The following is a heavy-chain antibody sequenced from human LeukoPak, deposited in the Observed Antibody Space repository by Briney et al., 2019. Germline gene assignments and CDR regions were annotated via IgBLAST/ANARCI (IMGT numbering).Heavy chain of an antibody. D-gene: IGHD3-9*01. J-gene: IGHJ4*02. V-gene: IGHV3-74*01. CDR2: LSPDGSTS. Sequence: GGSLRLSCAASGFTFSSYWMHWVRQAPGKGLVWVSRLSPDGSTSIYADSVKGRFTISRDNAKNSLYLQMNSLRAEDTAVYYCARDSKKYYDILTARGGFDYWGQGTLVTVSS. CDR3: ARDSKKYYDILTARGGFDY. CDR1: GFTFSSYW.